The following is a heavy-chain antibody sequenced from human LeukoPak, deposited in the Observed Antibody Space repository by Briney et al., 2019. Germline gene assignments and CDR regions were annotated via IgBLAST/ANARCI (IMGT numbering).Heavy chain of an antibody. CDR2: TNPNTGNP. CDR1: GYTFTRYA. J-gene: IGHJ4*02. CDR3: AIDQPVAGVSNFDS. Sequence: ASVKVSCKASGYTFTRYAMNWLRQAPGQGLEWMGWTNPNTGNPTYAQAFTGRFVFSLDISVSTAYLQISSLNTEDTAVYYCAIDQPVAGVSNFDSWGQGTLVTVSS. D-gene: IGHD6-19*01. V-gene: IGHV7-4-1*02.